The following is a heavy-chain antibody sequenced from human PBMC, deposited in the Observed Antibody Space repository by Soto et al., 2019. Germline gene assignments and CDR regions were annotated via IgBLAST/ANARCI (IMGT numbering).Heavy chain of an antibody. J-gene: IGHJ4*02. CDR2: ISYDGSNK. D-gene: IGHD6-19*01. V-gene: IGHV3-30-3*01. CDR1: GFTFSSYA. Sequence: QVQLVESGGGVVQPGRSLRLSCAASGFTFSSYAMHWVRQAPGKGLEWVAVISYDGSNKYYADSVKGRFTISRDNSKNTLYLQMNSLSAEDTAVYYCASASNCWYYDYWGQGTLVTVSS. CDR3: ASASNCWYYDY.